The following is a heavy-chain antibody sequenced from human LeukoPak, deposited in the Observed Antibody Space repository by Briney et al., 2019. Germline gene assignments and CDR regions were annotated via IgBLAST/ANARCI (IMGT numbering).Heavy chain of an antibody. J-gene: IGHJ4*02. V-gene: IGHV3-30*18. D-gene: IGHD3-9*01. CDR1: GFTVSSNY. Sequence: GGSLRLSCAASGFTVSSNYMSWVRQAPGKGLEWVAVISYDGSNKYYADSVKGRFTISRDNSKNTLYLQMNSLRAEDTAVYYCAKPTLRYFDWSPIDYWGQGTLVTVSS. CDR3: AKPTLRYFDWSPIDY. CDR2: ISYDGSNK.